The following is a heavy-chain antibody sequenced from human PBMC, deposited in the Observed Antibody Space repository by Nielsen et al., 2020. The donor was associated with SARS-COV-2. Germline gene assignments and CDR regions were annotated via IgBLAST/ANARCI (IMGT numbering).Heavy chain of an antibody. Sequence: ASVKVSCKASGYTFRDHFIHWVRQAPGQAYEWMGRMNAHSGATNYAQKFEGRVSMTRDTSTSTAYMDLTGLRFDDTAIYYCARDLPLIEVSGRQWFDPWGQGTLVIVSS. CDR2: MNAHSGAT. CDR1: GYTFRDHF. D-gene: IGHD5/OR15-5a*01. CDR3: ARDLPLIEVSGRQWFDP. V-gene: IGHV1-2*06. J-gene: IGHJ5*02.